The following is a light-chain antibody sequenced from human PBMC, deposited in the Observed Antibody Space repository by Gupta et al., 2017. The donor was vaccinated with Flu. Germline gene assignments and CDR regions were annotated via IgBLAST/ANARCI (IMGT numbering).Light chain of an antibody. CDR3: QQYYSTPLT. CDR1: QSVLYNSDNKNY. CDR2: WAS. V-gene: IGKV4-1*01. Sequence: SLGERATINCKSSQSVLYNSDNKNYLAWYQQRPGQPPKVVIYWASTRESGVPDRFSGSGSGTDFTLTISSLQAEDVAVYYCQQYYSTPLTFGGGTKVEIK. J-gene: IGKJ4*01.